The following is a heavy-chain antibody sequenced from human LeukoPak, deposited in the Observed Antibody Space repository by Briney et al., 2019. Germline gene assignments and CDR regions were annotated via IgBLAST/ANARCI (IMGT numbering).Heavy chain of an antibody. J-gene: IGHJ6*02. Sequence: GGSLRLSCAASGFTFNSYAMHWVRQAPGKGLEWVAVISYDGSNKYYADSVKGRFTISRDNSKNTLYLQMNRLRAEDTAVYYCARGIYERASGGYYYGMDVWGQGTTVTVSS. CDR1: GFTFNSYA. CDR3: ARGIYERASGGYYYGMDV. V-gene: IGHV3-30-3*01. D-gene: IGHD2/OR15-2a*01. CDR2: ISYDGSNK.